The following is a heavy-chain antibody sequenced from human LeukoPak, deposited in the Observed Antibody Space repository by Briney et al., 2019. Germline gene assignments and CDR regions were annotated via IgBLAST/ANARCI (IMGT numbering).Heavy chain of an antibody. CDR3: ARRALYCSGGSCYPYYFDY. D-gene: IGHD2-15*01. J-gene: IGHJ4*02. Sequence: LETLSLTCTVSGGSISSNSYYWGWTRQPPGRGLEWIGAIYYSGSAYYNPSLKSRVTMSIDTSKNQFSLKLSSVTAADTAVYYCARRALYCSGGSCYPYYFDYWGQGTLVTVSS. CDR1: GGSISSNSYY. V-gene: IGHV4-39*01. CDR2: IYYSGSA.